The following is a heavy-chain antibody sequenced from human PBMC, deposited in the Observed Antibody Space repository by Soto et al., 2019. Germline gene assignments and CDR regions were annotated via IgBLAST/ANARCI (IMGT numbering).Heavy chain of an antibody. D-gene: IGHD3-16*01. Sequence: QVQLQESGPGLVKPSETLSLTCTVSGGSISSYYWSWIRQPPGKGLEWIGYIYYSGSTNYNPSLTGRVTISVDTSKNQFSLKLSSVTAADTAVYYCAREGRGGYFDLWGRGTLVTVSS. CDR3: AREGRGGYFDL. CDR1: GGSISSYY. CDR2: IYYSGST. J-gene: IGHJ2*01. V-gene: IGHV4-59*01.